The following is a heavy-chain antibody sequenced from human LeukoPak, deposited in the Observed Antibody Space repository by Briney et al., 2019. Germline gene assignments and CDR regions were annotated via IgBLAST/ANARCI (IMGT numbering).Heavy chain of an antibody. D-gene: IGHD2-15*01. V-gene: IGHV4-31*03. CDR2: IHYSGST. Sequence: SETLSLTCTVSGGSVNSGDYYWSWIRQLPGKGLEWIAYIHYSGSTYSNPSLKSRLTVSVDTSKNQLSLKLGSVTAADTAMYFCARDGCTGSSCLSNWFDPWGQGTLVTVSS. CDR3: ARDGCTGSSCLSNWFDP. CDR1: GGSVNSGDYY. J-gene: IGHJ5*02.